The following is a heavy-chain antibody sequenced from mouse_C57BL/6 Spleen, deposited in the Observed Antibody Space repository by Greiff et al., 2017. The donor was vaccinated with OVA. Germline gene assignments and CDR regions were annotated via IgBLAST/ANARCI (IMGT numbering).Heavy chain of an antibody. J-gene: IGHJ4*01. CDR1: GFTFSSYT. CDR3: AGGTAQDYYAMDY. D-gene: IGHD3-2*02. V-gene: IGHV5-9*01. Sequence: DVMLVESGGGLVKPGGSLKLSCAASGFTFSSYTMSWVRQTPEKRLEWVATISGGGGNTYYPDSVKGRFTISRDNAKNTLYLQMSSLRSEDTALYYCAGGTAQDYYAMDYWGQGTSVTVSS. CDR2: ISGGGGNT.